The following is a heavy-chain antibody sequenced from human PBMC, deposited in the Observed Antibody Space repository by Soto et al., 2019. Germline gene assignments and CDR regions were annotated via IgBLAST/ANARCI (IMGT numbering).Heavy chain of an antibody. D-gene: IGHD2-2*01. J-gene: IGHJ6*02. CDR2: ISAYNGNT. CDR1: GYTLTTYG. Sequence: ASVKVSCKASGYTLTTYGITWVRQAPGQGLEWMGWISAYNGNTNYEQKLQGRVTMTTDTSTSTAYMELRSLRSDDTAVYYCARDTRINTQILRGYYYGMDVWGQGTTVTVSS. V-gene: IGHV1-18*04. CDR3: ARDTRINTQILRGYYYGMDV.